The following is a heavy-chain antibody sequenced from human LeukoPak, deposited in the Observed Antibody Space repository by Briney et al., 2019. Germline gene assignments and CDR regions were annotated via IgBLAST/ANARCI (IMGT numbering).Heavy chain of an antibody. J-gene: IGHJ4*02. CDR1: GGSISSYY. Sequence: SETLSLTCTVSGGSISSYYWSWIRQPPGKGLEWIGYIYYSGSTNYNPSLKSRVTISVDTSKNQFSLKLSSVTAAATAVYYCARVASSNRAVLFDYWGQGTLVTVSS. V-gene: IGHV4-59*01. CDR3: ARVASSNRAVLFDY. CDR2: IYYSGST. D-gene: IGHD6-13*01.